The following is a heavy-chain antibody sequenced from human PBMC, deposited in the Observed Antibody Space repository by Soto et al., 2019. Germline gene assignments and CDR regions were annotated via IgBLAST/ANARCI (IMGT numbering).Heavy chain of an antibody. CDR1: GGSISSYY. CDR3: ARQFRYWCGGSCDYYYYMDF. CDR2: IYYSGST. V-gene: IGHV4-59*08. Sequence: SETLSLTCTVSGGSISSYYWSWIRQPPGKGLEWIGYIYYSGSTNYNPSLKSRVTISVDTSKNQFSLKLSSVTAADTAVYYCARQFRYWCGGSCDYYYYMDFWGQGTKVTVSS. J-gene: IGHJ6*03. D-gene: IGHD2-15*01.